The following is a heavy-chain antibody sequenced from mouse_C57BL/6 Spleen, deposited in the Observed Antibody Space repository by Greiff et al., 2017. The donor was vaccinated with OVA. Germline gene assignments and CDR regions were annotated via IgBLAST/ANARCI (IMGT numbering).Heavy chain of an antibody. D-gene: IGHD2-4*01. CDR3: ARSGYDYGFDV. J-gene: IGHJ1*03. Sequence: EVQLQQSGAELVKPGASVKLSCTASGFNIKDYYMHWVKQRTEQGLEWIGRIDPEDGETKYAPNFQGKATITADTSSNTAYLQLSSLTSEDTAVYYCARSGYDYGFDVWGTGTTVTVSS. CDR2: IDPEDGET. CDR1: GFNIKDYY. V-gene: IGHV14-2*01.